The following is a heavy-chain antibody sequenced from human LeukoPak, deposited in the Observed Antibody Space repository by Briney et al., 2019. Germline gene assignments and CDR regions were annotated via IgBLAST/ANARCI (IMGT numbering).Heavy chain of an antibody. CDR2: IKHDGSDK. J-gene: IGHJ4*02. Sequence: GGSLSLSCAASGFIFSNYWMSWVRQAPGKGLAWVANIKHDGSDKYYVYSVKGRFTFSRDNAKNSLYLQMNSLRVGDTGVYYCARIGYSSSSIGYWGQLVPVTVSS. V-gene: IGHV3-7*01. CDR1: GFIFSNYW. CDR3: ARIGYSSSSIGY. D-gene: IGHD6-6*01.